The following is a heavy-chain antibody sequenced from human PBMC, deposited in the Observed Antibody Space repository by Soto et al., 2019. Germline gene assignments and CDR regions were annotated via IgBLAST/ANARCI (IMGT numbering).Heavy chain of an antibody. Sequence: QVQLVQSGAEVKKPGSSVKVSCKASGGTFSSYTISWVRQAPGQGLEWMGRIIPILGIANYAQKFQGRVTITADKSTSTAYMELSSLRSEDTAVYYCARDYGDYVYFRHWGQGTLVTVSS. CDR2: IIPILGIA. CDR1: GGTFSSYT. D-gene: IGHD4-17*01. V-gene: IGHV1-69*08. J-gene: IGHJ1*01. CDR3: ARDYGDYVYFRH.